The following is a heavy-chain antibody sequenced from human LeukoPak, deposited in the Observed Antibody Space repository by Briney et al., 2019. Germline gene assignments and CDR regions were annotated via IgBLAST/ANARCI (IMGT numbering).Heavy chain of an antibody. V-gene: IGHV1-8*01. J-gene: IGHJ3*02. Sequence: ASVKVSCKASGYTFTNYDINWVRRATGQGLEWMGWMNPNSGNTGYAQKFQGRVTMTRSTSISTAYMELSSLTSEDTAVYYCARDQREAHYYDSSGYYHDAYDIWGQGTMVTVSS. CDR1: GYTFTNYD. D-gene: IGHD3-22*01. CDR2: MNPNSGNT. CDR3: ARDQREAHYYDSSGYYHDAYDI.